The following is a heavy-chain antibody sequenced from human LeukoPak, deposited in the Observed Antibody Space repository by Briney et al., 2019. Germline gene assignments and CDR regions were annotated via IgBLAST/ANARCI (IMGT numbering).Heavy chain of an antibody. J-gene: IGHJ5*02. CDR2: INHSGST. CDR1: GGSFSGYY. CDR3: ARDSPVAGVFDP. D-gene: IGHD6-19*01. Sequence: SETLSLTCAVYGGSFSGYYWSWIRQPPGKGLEWIGEINHSGSTNYNPSLKSRVTISVDTSKNQFSLKLSSVTAADTAVYYCARDSPVAGVFDPWGQGTLVTVSS. V-gene: IGHV4-34*01.